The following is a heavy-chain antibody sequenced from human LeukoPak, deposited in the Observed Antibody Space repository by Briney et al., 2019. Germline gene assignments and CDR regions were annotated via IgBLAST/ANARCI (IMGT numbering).Heavy chain of an antibody. CDR1: RYTFTSYA. Sequence: ASVKVSCKASRYTFTSYAMHWVRQAPGQRLEWMGWINAGNGNTKYSQKFQGRVTITRDTSASTAYMELSSLRSEDTAVYYCASSYSSGWYPFDYWGQGTLVTVSS. V-gene: IGHV1-3*01. CDR2: INAGNGNT. CDR3: ASSYSSGWYPFDY. D-gene: IGHD6-19*01. J-gene: IGHJ4*02.